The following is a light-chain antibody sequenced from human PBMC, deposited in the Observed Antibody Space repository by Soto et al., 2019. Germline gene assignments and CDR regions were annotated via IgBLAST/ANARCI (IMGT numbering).Light chain of an antibody. CDR2: EVN. CDR1: ISDIGVYNY. J-gene: IGLJ1*01. Sequence: QSPLNQAASVSGSPGQSITFSFTGTISDIGVYNYVSWYQQHPGKAPKLMIYEVNNRPSGVSNRFSGSKSGNTASLTISGLQAEDEADYYCRSYTTSNTYVFGTGTKVTVL. V-gene: IGLV2-14*01. CDR3: RSYTTSNTYV.